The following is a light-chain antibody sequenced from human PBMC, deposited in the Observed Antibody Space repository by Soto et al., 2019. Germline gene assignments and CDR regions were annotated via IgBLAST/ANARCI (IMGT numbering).Light chain of an antibody. J-gene: IGKJ5*01. Sequence: EIVLTQSPGTLYLSPGERATLSCRASQSVSNNYLAWYQQKPGQAPRLLIYVASNRATGIPDRFSGSGSGTDFTLTISRLEPEDFAVYYRNQRHMCPITFGQGTRLEIK. V-gene: IGKV3-20*01. CDR3: NQRHMCPIT. CDR2: VAS. CDR1: QSVSNNY.